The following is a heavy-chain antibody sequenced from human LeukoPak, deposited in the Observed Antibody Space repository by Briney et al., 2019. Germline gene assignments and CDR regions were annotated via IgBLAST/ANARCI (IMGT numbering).Heavy chain of an antibody. CDR1: GFTFSSYA. CDR3: TKSPFSGSYRFED. CDR2: ISGSGVST. Sequence: GSLRLSCAASGFTFSSYAMSWVRQAPGKGLEWVSVISGSGVSTYYADSLKGRFTISRANSKNTLYLQMNSLRAEDTALYYCTKSPFSGSYRFEDWGQGTLVTVSS. J-gene: IGHJ4*02. V-gene: IGHV3-23*01. D-gene: IGHD1-26*01.